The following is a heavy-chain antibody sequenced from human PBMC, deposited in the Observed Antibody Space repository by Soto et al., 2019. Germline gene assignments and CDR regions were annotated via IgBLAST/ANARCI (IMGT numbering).Heavy chain of an antibody. CDR2: IYPGDSST. Sequence: PGESLKISCQGSGYNFPIYWIAWVRQMPGKGLEWMGIIYPGDSSTNYSPSFQGHVTISADKSISTAYLQWSSLKASDTAVYYCARLFELDVWGQGTTVTVSS. J-gene: IGHJ6*02. CDR3: ARLFELDV. V-gene: IGHV5-51*01. CDR1: GYNFPIYW.